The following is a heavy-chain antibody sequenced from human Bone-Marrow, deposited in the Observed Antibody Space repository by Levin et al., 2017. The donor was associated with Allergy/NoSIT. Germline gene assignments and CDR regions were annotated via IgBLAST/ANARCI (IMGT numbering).Heavy chain of an antibody. CDR2: IRSKAYGGTT. Sequence: SCTASGFTFGDYAMSWFRQAPGKGLEWVGFIRSKAYGGTTEYAASVKGRFTISRDDSKSIAYLQMNSLKTEDTAVYYCTREEIVVVVAATSYYFDYWGQGTLVTVSS. D-gene: IGHD2-15*01. CDR3: TREEIVVVVAATSYYFDY. J-gene: IGHJ4*02. CDR1: GFTFGDYA. V-gene: IGHV3-49*03.